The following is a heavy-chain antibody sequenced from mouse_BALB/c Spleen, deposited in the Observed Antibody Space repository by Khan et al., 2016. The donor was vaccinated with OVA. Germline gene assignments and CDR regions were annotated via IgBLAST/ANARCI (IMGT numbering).Heavy chain of an antibody. CDR2: IRLKSDDYLT. V-gene: IGHV6-3*01. CDR1: GFTFSNYW. CDR3: WILL. Sequence: EVKLEESGGGLVQPGGSMKLSCVASGFTFSNYWMNWVRQSPEEGLEWVAEIRLKSDDYLTHSAESVKGRFTISRDDSKSSVYLQMNNLRAEDTGMYYCWILLWGQGTTLTVSS. J-gene: IGHJ2*01.